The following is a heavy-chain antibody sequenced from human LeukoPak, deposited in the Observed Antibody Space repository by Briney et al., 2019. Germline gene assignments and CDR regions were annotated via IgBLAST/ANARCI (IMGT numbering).Heavy chain of an antibody. CDR1: GFTFSSHA. D-gene: IGHD2-2*01. Sequence: GGSLRLSCAASGFTFSSHALSWVRQAPGKGLEWVSSLSGSGYNTYYADSVKGRFTISIDNSKNTVYLQMNSLRAEDTAVYYCAKDPYGTRYFDYWGQGTLVTVSS. J-gene: IGHJ4*02. CDR2: LSGSGYNT. CDR3: AKDPYGTRYFDY. V-gene: IGHV3-23*01.